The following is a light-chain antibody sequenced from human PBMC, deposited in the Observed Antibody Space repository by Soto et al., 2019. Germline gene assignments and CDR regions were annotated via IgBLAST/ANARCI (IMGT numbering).Light chain of an antibody. CDR2: DTS. CDR3: QQRNFKPDIT. V-gene: IGKV3-11*01. CDR1: QSINNF. J-gene: IGKJ4*01. Sequence: EIVLTQSPATLSLSPGERATLSCRASQSINNFLAWYQQRPGQAPRLLIYDTSIRASGIPPRFSGSGSGTDFTLTIRILRPQDFAFYYCQQRNFKPDITFGGGTKVDIK.